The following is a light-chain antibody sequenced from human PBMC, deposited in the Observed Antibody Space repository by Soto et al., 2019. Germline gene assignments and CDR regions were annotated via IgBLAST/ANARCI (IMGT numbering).Light chain of an antibody. J-gene: IGKJ5*01. Sequence: IQMTQSPSSLSASVGDRVTITCLASQGISTFLAWFQQKPGKAPKTLIYAASSLHSGVPSRFSGSGSGTDFTLTISSLQPEDFATYYCQHYDGYPQIFGQGTRLEI. V-gene: IGKV1-16*01. CDR3: QHYDGYPQI. CDR1: QGISTF. CDR2: AAS.